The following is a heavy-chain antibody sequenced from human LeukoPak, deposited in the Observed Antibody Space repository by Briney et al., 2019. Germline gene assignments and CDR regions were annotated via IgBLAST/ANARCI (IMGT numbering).Heavy chain of an antibody. D-gene: IGHD3-22*01. CDR2: ISSSSSYI. CDR1: GFTFSRYS. V-gene: IGHV3-21*01. J-gene: IGHJ4*02. CDR3: TRDAGAYFYDSGGFSTYYDY. Sequence: WGSLRLSCTTSGFTFSRYSMNWVRQAPGKGLECVSSISSSSSYIYYADSLKGRFTISRDNDKDSLYLQMNNLRAEDTAVYYCTRDAGAYFYDSGGFSTYYDYWGQGNMVTVSS.